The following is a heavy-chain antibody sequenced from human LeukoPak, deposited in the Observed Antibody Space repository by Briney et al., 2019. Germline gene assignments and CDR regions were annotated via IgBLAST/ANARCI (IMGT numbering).Heavy chain of an antibody. D-gene: IGHD3-3*01. CDR3: ARSKGTYYDFWSGAGGSWFDP. CDR1: GGSISSGSYY. CDR2: IYTSGST. Sequence: SETLSLTCTVSGGSISSGSYYWSWIRQPAGTGLEWIGRIYTSGSTNYNPSLKSRVTISVDTSKNQFSLKLSSVTAADTAVYYCARSKGTYYDFWSGAGGSWFDPWGQGTLVTVSS. V-gene: IGHV4-61*02. J-gene: IGHJ5*02.